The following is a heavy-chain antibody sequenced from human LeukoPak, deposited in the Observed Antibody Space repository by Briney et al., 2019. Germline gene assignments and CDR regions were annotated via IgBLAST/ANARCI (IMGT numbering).Heavy chain of an antibody. D-gene: IGHD6-13*01. CDR3: ARDLGVAAAGFGAFDI. CDR1: GYTFTSYA. J-gene: IGHJ3*02. Sequence: ASVKVSCKASGYTFTSYAMHWVRQAPGQGLEWMGIINPSGGSTSYAQKFQGRVTMTRDTSTSTVYMELSSLRSEDTAVYYCARDLGVAAAGFGAFDIWGQGTMVTVSS. CDR2: INPSGGST. V-gene: IGHV1-46*01.